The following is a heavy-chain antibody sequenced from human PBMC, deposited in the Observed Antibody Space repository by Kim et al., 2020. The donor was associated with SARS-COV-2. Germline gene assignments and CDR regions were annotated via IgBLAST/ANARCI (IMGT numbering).Heavy chain of an antibody. CDR3: AKPRGTVTTLNFDY. D-gene: IGHD4-4*01. CDR1: GFTFSSYG. Sequence: GGSLRLSCAASGFTFSSYGMHWVRQAPGKGLEWVAVISYDGSNKYYADSVKGRFTISRDNSKNTLYLQMNSLRAEDTAVYYCAKPRGTVTTLNFDYWGQGTLVTVSS. J-gene: IGHJ4*02. V-gene: IGHV3-30*18. CDR2: ISYDGSNK.